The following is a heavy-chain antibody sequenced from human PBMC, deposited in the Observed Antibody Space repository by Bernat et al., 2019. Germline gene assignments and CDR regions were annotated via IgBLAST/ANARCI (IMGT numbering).Heavy chain of an antibody. Sequence: QVRLQQWGAGLLKPSETLSLTCAVYGGSFSGYYWSWIRQTPGKGLEWIGEINQSGSTNYNPSLKSRVTISVDTSRNQFSIKLTSVTAADTAVYSCARGSWELRFDPWGQGTLVTVSS. V-gene: IGHV4-34*01. J-gene: IGHJ5*02. CDR1: GGSFSGYY. CDR3: ARGSWELRFDP. D-gene: IGHD1-26*01. CDR2: INQSGST.